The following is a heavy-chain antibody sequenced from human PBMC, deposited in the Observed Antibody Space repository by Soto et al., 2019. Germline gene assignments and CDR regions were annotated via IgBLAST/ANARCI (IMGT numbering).Heavy chain of an antibody. J-gene: IGHJ6*02. CDR3: ARHDDFLRDYSYYYYYYGIYV. Sequence: SETLSLTCTVSGGSISSDSFYWGWIRQPPGKGLEWVGSISYSGTNHYNPSLESRVIISVDTSRKQFSLKLSSVTAADTAVYYCARHDDFLRDYSYYYYYYGIYVRGQRTTVTVS. V-gene: IGHV4-39*01. D-gene: IGHD3-3*01. CDR1: GGSISSDSFY. CDR2: ISYSGTN.